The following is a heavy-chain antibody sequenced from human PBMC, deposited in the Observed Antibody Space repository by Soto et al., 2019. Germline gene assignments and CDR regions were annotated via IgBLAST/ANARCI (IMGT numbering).Heavy chain of an antibody. J-gene: IGHJ4*02. CDR2: ISSNGGST. Sequence: GGSLRLSCSASGFTFSSYAMHWVRQAPGKGLEYVSAISSNGGSTYYADSVKGRFTISRDNSKNTLYLQMSSLRAEDTAVCYCVKDLALDYGDYYFDYWGQGTLVTVSS. CDR1: GFTFSSYA. CDR3: VKDLALDYGDYYFDY. D-gene: IGHD4-17*01. V-gene: IGHV3-64D*08.